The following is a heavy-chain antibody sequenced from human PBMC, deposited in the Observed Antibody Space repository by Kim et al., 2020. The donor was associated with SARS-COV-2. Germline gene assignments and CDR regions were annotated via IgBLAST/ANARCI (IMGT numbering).Heavy chain of an antibody. V-gene: IGHV4-34*01. CDR3: ARGQIVVVPAALGVVMYYYYYMDV. D-gene: IGHD2-2*01. CDR1: GGSFSGYY. J-gene: IGHJ6*03. Sequence: SETLSLTCAVYGGSFSGYYWSWIRQPPGKGLEWIGEINHSGSTNYNPSLKSRVTISVDTSKNQFSLKPSSVTAADTAVYYCARGQIVVVPAALGVVMYYYYYMDVWGKGTTVTVSS. CDR2: INHSGST.